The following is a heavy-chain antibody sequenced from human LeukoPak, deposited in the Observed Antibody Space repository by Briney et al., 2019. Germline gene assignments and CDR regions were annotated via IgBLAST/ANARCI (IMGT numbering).Heavy chain of an antibody. J-gene: IGHJ5*02. CDR1: GGSISSGGYY. CDR3: ARGDSSGPSNWFDP. D-gene: IGHD3-22*01. Sequence: PSETLSLTCTVSGGSISSGGYYWSWIRQPPGKGLEWIGYVYHSGSTYYNPSLKSRVTISVDRSKNQFSLKLSSVTAADTAVYYCARGDSSGPSNWFDPWGQGTLVTVSS. CDR2: VYHSGST. V-gene: IGHV4-30-2*01.